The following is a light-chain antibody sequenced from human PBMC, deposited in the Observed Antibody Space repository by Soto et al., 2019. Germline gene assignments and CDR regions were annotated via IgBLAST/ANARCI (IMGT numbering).Light chain of an antibody. CDR1: QSFGSTP. CDR2: GAS. Sequence: IVLTKSPGTLSLSPGERATLSFRASQSFGSTPLAWYQQKPGQSPRPXIYGASSRETGIPDRFSGSGAGSECTRTISSLQPEDVATYYCQQSYNGPFAFGPGTKVDIK. J-gene: IGKJ3*01. V-gene: IGKV3-20*01. CDR3: QQSYNGPFA.